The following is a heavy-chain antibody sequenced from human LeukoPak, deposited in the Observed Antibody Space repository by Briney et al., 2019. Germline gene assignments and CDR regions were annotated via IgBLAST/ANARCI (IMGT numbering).Heavy chain of an antibody. V-gene: IGHV3-11*06. D-gene: IGHD2-2*01. Sequence: PGGSLRLSCAASGFIFSDYYMSWMRQAPGKGLEWLSYIDGSSSRTNYADSVKSRFTISRDNVKNSLYLQMKSLRAEDTAVYYCARDCPDIVVVPAARPDAFDIWGQGTMVTVSS. J-gene: IGHJ3*02. CDR3: ARDCPDIVVVPAARPDAFDI. CDR1: GFIFSDYY. CDR2: IDGSSSRT.